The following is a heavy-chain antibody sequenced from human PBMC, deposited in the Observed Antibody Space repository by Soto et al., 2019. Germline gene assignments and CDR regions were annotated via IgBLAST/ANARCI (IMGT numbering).Heavy chain of an antibody. J-gene: IGHJ4*02. CDR1: GYTFTNYY. V-gene: IGHV1-46*01. CDR2: INPNGGST. Sequence: QVQLMQSGAEVKEPGASVRVSCKASGYTFTNYYVHWVRQAPGQGLEWMGFINPNGGSTTYAQKFQGRFTVTTDTSTRTVYMQLSSLRSEDTAVFYCARSAPYDYWGQGTLVTVSS. CDR3: ARSAPYDY.